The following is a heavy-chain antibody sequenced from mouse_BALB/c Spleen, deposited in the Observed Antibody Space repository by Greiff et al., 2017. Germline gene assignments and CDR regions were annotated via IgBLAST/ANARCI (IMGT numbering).Heavy chain of an antibody. V-gene: IGHV1S81*02. CDR1: GYTFTSYW. CDR3: ARSREEDYFDY. CDR2: INPSNGRT. J-gene: IGHJ2*01. Sequence: QVQLQQPGAELVKPGASVKLSCKASGYTFTSYWMHWVKQRPGQGLEWIGEINPSNGRTNYNGKFKGKATLTADKSSSTAYMQLSSLTSVDAAVYFCARSREEDYFDYWGQGTTLTVSS.